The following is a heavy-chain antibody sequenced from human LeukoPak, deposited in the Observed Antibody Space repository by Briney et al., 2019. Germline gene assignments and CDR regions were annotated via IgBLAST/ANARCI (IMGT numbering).Heavy chain of an antibody. D-gene: IGHD3-22*01. CDR3: AKDRGYYPLPEFDY. CDR1: GFIFDDYA. J-gene: IGHJ4*02. CDR2: ISWNSGSI. Sequence: PGGSLRLSCAVSGFIFDDYAMHWVRQAPGKGLEWVSGISWNSGSIGYADSVKGRFTISRDNSKNTLYLQMNSLRAEDTAVYYCAKDRGYYPLPEFDYWGQGTLVTVSS. V-gene: IGHV3-9*01.